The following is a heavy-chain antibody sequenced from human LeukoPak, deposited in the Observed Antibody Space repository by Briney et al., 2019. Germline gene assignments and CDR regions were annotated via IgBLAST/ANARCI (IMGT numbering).Heavy chain of an antibody. CDR3: ARSGHRDGYNYGY. D-gene: IGHD5-24*01. V-gene: IGHV1-69*04. CDR1: GGTFSSYA. Sequence: GASVKVSCKASGGTFSSYAISWVRQAPGQGLEWMGRIIPILGIANYAQKFQGRVTITADKSTSTAYMGLSSLRSEDTAVYYCARSGHRDGYNYGYWGQGTLVAVSS. CDR2: IIPILGIA. J-gene: IGHJ4*02.